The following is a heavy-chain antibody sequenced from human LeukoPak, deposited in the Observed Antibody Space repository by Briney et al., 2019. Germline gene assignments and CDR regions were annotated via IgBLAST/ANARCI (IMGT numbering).Heavy chain of an antibody. CDR2: IRYDGSNK. V-gene: IGHV3-30*02. Sequence: GGSLRLSCATSGFTFSSYGMHWVRQAPGKGLEWVAFIRYDGSNKYYADSVKGRFTTSRDNSKNTLYLQMNSLRAEDTAVYYCAKVSGPRVLWFGELLQASYWGQGTLVTVSS. J-gene: IGHJ4*02. CDR1: GFTFSSYG. D-gene: IGHD3-10*01. CDR3: AKVSGPRVLWFGELLQASY.